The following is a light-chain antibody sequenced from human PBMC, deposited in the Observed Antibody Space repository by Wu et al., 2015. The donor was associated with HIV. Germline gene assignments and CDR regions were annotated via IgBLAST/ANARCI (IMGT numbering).Light chain of an antibody. CDR1: QSVTNNY. V-gene: IGKV3-20*01. CDR3: QQYVSSPWT. CDR2: GAS. Sequence: EIVLTQSPGTLSLSPGERATLSCRASQSVTNNYLAWYQQNPGQPPRLLIYGASNRATGIPDRFSGSGSGTDFTLTVSRLEPEDFAVYYCQQYVSSPWTFGQGTKV. J-gene: IGKJ1*01.